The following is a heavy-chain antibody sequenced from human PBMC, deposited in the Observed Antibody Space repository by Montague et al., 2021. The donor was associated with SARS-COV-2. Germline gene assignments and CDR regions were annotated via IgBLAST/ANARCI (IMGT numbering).Heavy chain of an antibody. CDR1: GGSISSSSYY. Sequence: SETLSLTCTVSGGSISSSSYYWGWIRQPPGKGLEWIGSIYYSGSTYYNPSLKSRVTISVDTSKNQFSLKLSSVTDADTAVYYCASSDLSVFVLVVYATRGGYFDLWGRGTLVTVSS. D-gene: IGHD2-8*02. J-gene: IGHJ2*01. CDR3: ASSDLSVFVLVVYATRGGYFDL. V-gene: IGHV4-39*07. CDR2: IYYSGST.